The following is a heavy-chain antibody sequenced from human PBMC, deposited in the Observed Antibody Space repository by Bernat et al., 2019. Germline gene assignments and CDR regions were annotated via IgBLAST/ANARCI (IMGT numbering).Heavy chain of an antibody. D-gene: IGHD3-16*01. CDR3: TTVTSAVITAYFDC. CDR1: GFTFSNAW. CDR2: IKSKTDGGTT. J-gene: IGHJ4*02. Sequence: EVQLVESGGGLVEPGGSLRLSCAASGFTFSNAWMSWVRQAPGKGLEWVGRIKSKTDGGTTDYAAPVKGRFTISRDDSENTLYLQMNSLKAEDSAVYYCTTVTSAVITAYFDCWGQGTLVTVSS. V-gene: IGHV3-15*01.